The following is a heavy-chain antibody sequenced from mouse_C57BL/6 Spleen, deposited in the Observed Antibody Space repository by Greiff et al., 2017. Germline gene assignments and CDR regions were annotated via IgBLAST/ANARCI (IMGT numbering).Heavy chain of an antibody. Sequence: EVHLVESGGGLVKPGGSLKLSCAASGFTFSSYAMSWVRQTPEKRLEWVATISDGGSYTYYPDNVKGRFTISRDNAKNNLYLQMSHLKSEDTAMYYCARDREGSLFYYGNGGFAYWGQGTLVTVSA. D-gene: IGHD2-1*01. CDR1: GFTFSSYA. CDR2: ISDGGSYT. V-gene: IGHV5-4*01. CDR3: ARDREGSLFYYGNGGFAY. J-gene: IGHJ3*01.